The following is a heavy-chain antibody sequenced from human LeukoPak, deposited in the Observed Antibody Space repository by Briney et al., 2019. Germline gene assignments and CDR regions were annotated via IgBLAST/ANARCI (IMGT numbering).Heavy chain of an antibody. J-gene: IGHJ4*02. CDR1: GFTFSSYA. CDR3: ATPPGYSSGWYDDFDY. CDR2: ISGSGGST. Sequence: GGSLRLSCAASGFTFSSYAMSWVRQAPGEGLEWVSAISGSGGSTYYADSVKGRFTISRDNSKNTLYLQMNSLRAEDTAVYYCATPPGYSSGWYDDFDYWGQGTLVTVSS. D-gene: IGHD6-19*01. V-gene: IGHV3-23*01.